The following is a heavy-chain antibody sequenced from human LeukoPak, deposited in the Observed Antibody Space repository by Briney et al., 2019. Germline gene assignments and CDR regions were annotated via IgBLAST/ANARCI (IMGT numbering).Heavy chain of an antibody. Sequence: ASVKVSCKASGYTFTSYGISWVRQAPGQGLEWMGWISAYNGNTNYAQKLQGRVTMTTDTSTSTAYMELRSLRSDDTAVYYCAREIPINVLSTPFDAYDIWGQGTMVTVSS. D-gene: IGHD2-8*01. V-gene: IGHV1-18*01. J-gene: IGHJ3*02. CDR1: GYTFTSYG. CDR2: ISAYNGNT. CDR3: AREIPINVLSTPFDAYDI.